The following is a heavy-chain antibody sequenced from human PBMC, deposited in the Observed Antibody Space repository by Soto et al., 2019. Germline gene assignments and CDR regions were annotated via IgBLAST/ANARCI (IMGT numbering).Heavy chain of an antibody. CDR1: GFTFTSSA. J-gene: IGHJ5*02. V-gene: IGHV3-23*01. CDR2: IGGSGGPT. Sequence: GGSLRLSCAASGFTFTSSALSWVRQAPGKGLEWVSTIGGSGGPTYYADSVKGRFTISRDNSKNTLFLQMNSLRAEDTAVYYCARDVVVVAATRIRWFDPWGQGTLVTSPQ. CDR3: ARDVVVVAATRIRWFDP. D-gene: IGHD2-15*01.